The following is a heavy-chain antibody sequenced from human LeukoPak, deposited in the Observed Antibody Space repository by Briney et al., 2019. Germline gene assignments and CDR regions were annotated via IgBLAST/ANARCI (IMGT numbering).Heavy chain of an antibody. CDR2: INGDGVSI. CDR1: GFTFSVYW. D-gene: IGHD5-24*01. J-gene: IGHJ4*02. CDR3: ARARRVEMAFGY. Sequence: PGGSLRLSCAASGFTFSVYWMHWVRQAPGKGLVWVSRINGDGVSINYADSVMGRFTISRDNAKNTLYLQMDSLRAEDTAVYYCARARRVEMAFGYWGQGTLVTVSS. V-gene: IGHV3-74*01.